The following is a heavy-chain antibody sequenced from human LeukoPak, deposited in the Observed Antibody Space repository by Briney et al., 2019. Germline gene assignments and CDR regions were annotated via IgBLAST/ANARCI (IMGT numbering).Heavy chain of an antibody. V-gene: IGHV4-34*01. CDR1: GGGFSGYY. Sequence: SGALSLPLAVFGGGFSGYYWRWTRPPPREGGGWVGGNKNSGSTNYNPSLKSRVTISVDTSKNQFSLKLSSVTAADTAVYYCARSGFFGVVIGGNNWFDPWGQGTLVTVSS. CDR3: ARSGFFGVVIGGNNWFDP. CDR2: NKNSGST. J-gene: IGHJ5*02. D-gene: IGHD3-3*01.